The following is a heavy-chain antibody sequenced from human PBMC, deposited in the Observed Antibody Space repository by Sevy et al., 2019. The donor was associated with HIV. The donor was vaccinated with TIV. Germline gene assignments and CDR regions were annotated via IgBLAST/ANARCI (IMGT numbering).Heavy chain of an antibody. J-gene: IGHJ5*02. V-gene: IGHV3-7*01. CDR2: IKQDGIEK. CDR1: GFTFRTFW. CDR3: ARDASGSYRNWFDP. D-gene: IGHD1-26*01. Sequence: GGSLRLSCAASGFTFRTFWMTWVRQAPGKGLEWVANIKQDGIEKYYMDSVKGRFTISRDNAKSSLYLQMTSLRAEDTAMYYCARDASGSYRNWFDPWGQGTLVTVSS.